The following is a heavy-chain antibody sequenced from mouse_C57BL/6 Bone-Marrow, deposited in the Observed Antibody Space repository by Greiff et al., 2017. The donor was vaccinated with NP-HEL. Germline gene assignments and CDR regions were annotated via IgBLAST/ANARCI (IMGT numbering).Heavy chain of an antibody. CDR1: GYTFTSYS. J-gene: IGHJ3*01. CDR2: INPSSGYT. Sequence: QVQLQQSGAELVRPGASVKMSCKASGYTFTSYSMHWVKQRPGQGLEWIGYINPSSGYTKYNQKFKDKATLTADKSSSTAYMQLSSLTSEDSAVEYCAREEYGIWGQGTLVTVSA. D-gene: IGHD1-1*01. V-gene: IGHV1-4*01. CDR3: AREEYGI.